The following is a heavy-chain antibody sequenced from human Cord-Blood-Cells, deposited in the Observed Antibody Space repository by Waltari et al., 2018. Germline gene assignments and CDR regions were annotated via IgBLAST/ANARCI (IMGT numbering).Heavy chain of an antibody. Sequence: GFTFSSYGMHWVRQAPGTGLEWVAFIRYDGSNKYYADSVKGRFTISRDNYKNTLYLQMNSLRAEDTAVYYCAKSRLSGDRDAFDIWGQGTMVTVSS. CDR2: IRYDGSNK. V-gene: IGHV3-30*02. CDR1: GFTFSSYG. J-gene: IGHJ3*02. CDR3: AKSRLSGDRDAFDI. D-gene: IGHD6-6*01.